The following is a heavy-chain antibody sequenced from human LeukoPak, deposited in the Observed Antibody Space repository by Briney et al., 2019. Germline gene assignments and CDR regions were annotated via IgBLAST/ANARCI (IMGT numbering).Heavy chain of an antibody. J-gene: IGHJ4*02. CDR3: AGFEGGYSYGYYSY. CDR2: LITIFGTA. CDR1: GGTFSSYA. Sequence: GSSVKVSCKPSGGTFSSYAISWVRPAPGQGLEWMGGLITIFGTANYAQKFQGRVTITADESTSTAYMELSSLRSEDTAVYYCAGFEGGYSYGYYSYWGQGTLVTVSS. V-gene: IGHV1-69*01. D-gene: IGHD5-18*01.